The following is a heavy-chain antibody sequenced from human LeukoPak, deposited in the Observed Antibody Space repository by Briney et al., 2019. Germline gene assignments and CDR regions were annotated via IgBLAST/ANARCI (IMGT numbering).Heavy chain of an antibody. CDR2: IHYSRST. D-gene: IGHD5-18*01. J-gene: IGHJ4*02. Sequence: SETLSLTCTVSGASISIGSYYWSWIRQPPGKGLEWIGYIHYSRSTNYNPSLKSRVAISIDTSKNQFSLKLSSVTAADTAVYYCAREVAGIQLFDYWGQGTLVTVSS. CDR3: AREVAGIQLFDY. CDR1: GASISIGSYY. V-gene: IGHV4-61*01.